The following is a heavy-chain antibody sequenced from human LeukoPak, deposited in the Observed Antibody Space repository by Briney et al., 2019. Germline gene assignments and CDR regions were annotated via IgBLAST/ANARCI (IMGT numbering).Heavy chain of an antibody. CDR3: VREAAATLFDY. CDR1: GFTFSSYT. D-gene: IGHD1-26*01. CDR2: ISSSSRDI. V-gene: IGHV3-21*01. J-gene: IGHJ4*02. Sequence: GGPLRLSCAASGFTFSSYTMNWVRPAPGKGLEWVAAISSSSRDIFYADSVKGRFSISRDNTQNSLSLQMSSLNAEDTAVYYCVREAAATLFDYWGQGTLVTVSS.